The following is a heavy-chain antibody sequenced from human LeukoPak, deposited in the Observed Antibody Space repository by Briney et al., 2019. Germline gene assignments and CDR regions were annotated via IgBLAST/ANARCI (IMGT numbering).Heavy chain of an antibody. CDR3: ARAGIAVAGVRFDY. D-gene: IGHD6-19*01. Sequence: ASVKASCKASVYTFTSYYMHWVRQAPGQGLDCMGIINPSGGSTSYAQKFQGRVTMTRDTSTSTVYMELSSLRSEDTAVYYCARAGIAVAGVRFDYWGQGTLVTVSS. J-gene: IGHJ4*02. CDR2: INPSGGST. CDR1: VYTFTSYY. V-gene: IGHV1-46*01.